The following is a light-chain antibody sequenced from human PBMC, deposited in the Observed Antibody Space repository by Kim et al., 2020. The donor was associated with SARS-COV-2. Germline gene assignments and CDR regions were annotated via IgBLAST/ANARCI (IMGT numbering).Light chain of an antibody. Sequence: SYELTQPPSVSVSPGQTASITCSGDKLGDKYACWYQQKPGQSPVLVIYQDSKRPSGIPERFSGSNSGNTATLTISGTQAMDEADYYCQAWDSSTARPFVV. CDR3: QAWDSSTARPFVV. CDR1: KLGDKY. V-gene: IGLV3-1*01. CDR2: QDS. J-gene: IGLJ2*01.